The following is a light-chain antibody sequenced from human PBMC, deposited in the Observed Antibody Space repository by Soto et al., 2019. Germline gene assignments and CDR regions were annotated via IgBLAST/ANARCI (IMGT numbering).Light chain of an antibody. J-gene: IGKJ5*01. CDR1: QTISTN. Sequence: QVTQSASCGSASVSDGATITSQASQTISTNLAWYQQKQGKAPKLMMYAASSLQSGVPPRFSGSGSGTDFNLTISSLQPEDFPTYYCQQRYSTPTTSAQGTRLELK. CDR2: AAS. V-gene: IGKV1-39*01. CDR3: QQRYSTPTT.